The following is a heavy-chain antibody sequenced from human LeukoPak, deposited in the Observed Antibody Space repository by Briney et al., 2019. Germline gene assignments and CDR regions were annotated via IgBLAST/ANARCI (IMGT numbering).Heavy chain of an antibody. CDR3: ARLPPYDILTGYYFDY. CDR2: INTNTGNP. D-gene: IGHD3-9*01. V-gene: IGHV7-4-1*02. CDR1: GYTFTAYA. Sequence: EASVKVSCKAYGYTFTAYAMNWVRQAPGQGLEWMGWINTNTGNPTSAQGFTGRFVFSLDTSVSTAYLQISSLKAEDTAVYFCARLPPYDILTGYYFDYWGQGTLVTVSS. J-gene: IGHJ4*02.